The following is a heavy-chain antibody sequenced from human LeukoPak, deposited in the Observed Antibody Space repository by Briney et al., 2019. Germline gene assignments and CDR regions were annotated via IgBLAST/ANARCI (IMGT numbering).Heavy chain of an antibody. J-gene: IGHJ4*02. CDR1: GFTFSDYY. CDR3: AIPYNWNDAVWDY. CDR2: ISSSGSTI. Sequence: GGSLRLXCAASGFTFSDYYMSWIRQAPGKGLEWVSYISSSGSTIYYADSVKGRFTISRDNAKNSLYLQMNSLRAEDTAVYYCAIPYNWNDAVWDYWGQGTLVTVSS. V-gene: IGHV3-11*04. D-gene: IGHD1-20*01.